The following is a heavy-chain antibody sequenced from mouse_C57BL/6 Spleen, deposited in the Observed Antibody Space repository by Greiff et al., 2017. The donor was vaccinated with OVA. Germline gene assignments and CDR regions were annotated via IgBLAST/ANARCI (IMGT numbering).Heavy chain of an antibody. V-gene: IGHV1-55*01. D-gene: IGHD2-4*01. CDR2: IYPGSGSP. J-gene: IGHJ3*01. CDR1: GYTFTSYW. CDR3: ARSGYDYDRAWFAD. Sequence: VQLQQPGAELVKPGASVKMSCKASGYTFTSYWITWVKQRPGQGLEWIGDIYPGSGSPNYNEKFKSKATLTVDTSSSTSYMQLSSLTSEDSAVYYCARSGYDYDRAWFADWGQGTLVTVSA.